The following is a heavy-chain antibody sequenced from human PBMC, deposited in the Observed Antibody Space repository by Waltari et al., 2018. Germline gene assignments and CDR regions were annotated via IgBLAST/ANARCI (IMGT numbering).Heavy chain of an antibody. CDR2: ISSSSSYI. CDR3: ARERRCGGDCGDLDY. CDR1: GFTFSSYS. V-gene: IGHV3-21*01. J-gene: IGHJ4*02. D-gene: IGHD2-21*02. Sequence: EVQLVESGGGLVKPGGSLRLSCAASGFTFSSYSMNWVRQAPGKGLEWVSSISSSSSYIYYADSVKGRFTISRDNAKNSLYLQMNSLRAEDTAVYYCARERRCGGDCGDLDYWGQGTLVTVSS.